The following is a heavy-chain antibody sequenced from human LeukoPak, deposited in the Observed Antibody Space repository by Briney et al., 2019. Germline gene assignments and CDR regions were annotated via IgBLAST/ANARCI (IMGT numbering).Heavy chain of an antibody. CDR2: IYPGDSDT. V-gene: IGHV5-51*01. D-gene: IGHD3-3*01. Sequence: GESLKISCKGSGYSFTSYWIGWVRQMPGKGLEWMGIIYPGDSDTRYSPSFQGQVTISADKSISTAYLQWSSLKASDTAMYYCARRNYDFWSGYPYYYMDVWGKGTTVTVSS. CDR1: GYSFTSYW. J-gene: IGHJ6*03. CDR3: ARRNYDFWSGYPYYYMDV.